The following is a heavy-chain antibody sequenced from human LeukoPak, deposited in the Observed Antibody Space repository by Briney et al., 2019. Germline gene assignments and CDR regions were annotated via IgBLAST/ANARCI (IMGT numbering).Heavy chain of an antibody. V-gene: IGHV3-48*03. CDR3: ARAELLYRQYYYYGMDV. Sequence: GGSLRLSCAASGFTFSSYEMNWVRQAPGEGLEWVSYISSSGSTIYYADSVKGRFTISRDNAKNSLYLQMNSLRAEDTAVYYCARAELLYRQYYYYGMDVWGKGTTVTVSS. D-gene: IGHD3-10*01. CDR1: GFTFSSYE. J-gene: IGHJ6*04. CDR2: ISSSGSTI.